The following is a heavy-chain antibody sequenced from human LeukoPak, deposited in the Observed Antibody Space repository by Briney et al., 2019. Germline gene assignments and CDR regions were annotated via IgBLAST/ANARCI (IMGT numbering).Heavy chain of an antibody. J-gene: IGHJ5*02. V-gene: IGHV1-18*01. Sequence: GASVKVSCKASGYTFTSYGISWVRQAPGQGLEWMGWISAYNGNTNYAQKLQGRVTMTTDTSTSTAHMELRSLRSDDTAVYYCARDYYDSSGYLLFWFDPWGQGTLVTVSS. D-gene: IGHD3-22*01. CDR1: GYTFTSYG. CDR3: ARDYYDSSGYLLFWFDP. CDR2: ISAYNGNT.